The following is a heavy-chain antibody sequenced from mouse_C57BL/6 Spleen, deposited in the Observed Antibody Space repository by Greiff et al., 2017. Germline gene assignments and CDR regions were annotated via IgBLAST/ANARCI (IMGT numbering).Heavy chain of an antibody. D-gene: IGHD3-2*02. Sequence: QVQLQQPGAELVKPGASVKVSCKASGYTFTSYWMHWVKQRPGQGLEWIGRIHPSDSDTNYNQKFKGNATLTVDKSSSTAYMQLSSLTSEDSAVYYCAIGVAQATLAYWGQGTLVTVSA. CDR1: GYTFTSYW. CDR2: IHPSDSDT. V-gene: IGHV1-74*01. CDR3: AIGVAQATLAY. J-gene: IGHJ3*01.